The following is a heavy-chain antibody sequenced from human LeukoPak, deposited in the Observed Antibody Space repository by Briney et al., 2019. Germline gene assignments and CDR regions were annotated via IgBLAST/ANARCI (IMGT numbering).Heavy chain of an antibody. V-gene: IGHV3-53*01. CDR2: IYSGGST. J-gene: IGHJ4*02. Sequence: GGSLRLSCAASGFTVSSNYMSWVRQAPGKGLEWVSVIYSGGSTYYADSVKGRFTISRDNSKNTLYLQMNSLRAEDTAVYYCARHEYSYVPDYWGQGTLVSVSS. CDR3: ARHEYSYVPDY. D-gene: IGHD5-18*01. CDR1: GFTVSSNY.